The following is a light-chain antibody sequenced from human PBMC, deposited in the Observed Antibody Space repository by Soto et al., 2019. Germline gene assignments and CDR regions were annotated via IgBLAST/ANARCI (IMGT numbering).Light chain of an antibody. V-gene: IGKV1-6*01. J-gene: IGKJ5*01. CDR3: VQDYIDPIT. CDR1: EDIRMD. Sequence: AIQMTQSPSSLSASLGVRVTIPCRASEDIRMDLTWYQQKPGTAPKLLICAASSLQSRVPSRFSGSGAGTDFTLTISSLQPEDFATYYCVQDYIDPITFGQGTRLEIK. CDR2: AAS.